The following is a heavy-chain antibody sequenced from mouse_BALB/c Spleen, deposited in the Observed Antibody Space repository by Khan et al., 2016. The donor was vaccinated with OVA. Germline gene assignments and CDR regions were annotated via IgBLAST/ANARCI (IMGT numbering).Heavy chain of an antibody. CDR2: ISTYYGDV. J-gene: IGHJ3*01. Sequence: QVQLQQSGAELVRPGVSVKISCKGSGYTFTDFTMHGVKQSHAKSLEWIGVISTYYGDVTYNQKFKGKATMTVDKSSSTAYMELARLTSEDSAIYYCTSGGGDRFAYWGQGTLVTVSA. CDR1: GYTFTDFT. V-gene: IGHV1S137*01. CDR3: TSGGGDRFAY.